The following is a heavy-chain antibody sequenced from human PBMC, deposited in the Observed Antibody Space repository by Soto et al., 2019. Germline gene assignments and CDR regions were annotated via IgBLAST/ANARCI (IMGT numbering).Heavy chain of an antibody. Sequence: QVQLVQSGAEVKKPGSSVKVSCKASGGTFSSYAISWVRQPPGQGLEWMGGTIPIFGKANYAQKFEGRVTITADESTSTAYMELSSLRSEDTAVYYCATRPYVGDGYNYDYWGQGTLVTVSS. CDR2: TIPIFGKA. CDR3: ATRPYVGDGYNYDY. CDR1: GGTFSSYA. D-gene: IGHD5-12*01. V-gene: IGHV1-69*12. J-gene: IGHJ4*02.